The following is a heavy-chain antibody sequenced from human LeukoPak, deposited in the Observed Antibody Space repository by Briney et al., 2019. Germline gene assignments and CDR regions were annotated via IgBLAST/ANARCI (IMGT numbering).Heavy chain of an antibody. J-gene: IGHJ6*02. CDR2: ISSSSSTI. V-gene: IGHV3-48*02. D-gene: IGHD3-10*01. CDR3: ARETPPSPGNSDYYYGMDV. CDR1: GFTFSSYS. Sequence: GGSLRLTCAASGFTFSSYSMNWVRQAPGKGLEWVSYISSSSSTIYYADSVKGRFTISRDNAKNSLYLQMNSLRDEDTAVYYCARETPPSPGNSDYYYGMDVWGQGTTVTVSS.